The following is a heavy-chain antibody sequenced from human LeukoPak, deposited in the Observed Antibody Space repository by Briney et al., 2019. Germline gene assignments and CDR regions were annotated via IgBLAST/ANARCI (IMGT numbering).Heavy chain of an antibody. CDR3: ATCKYFDWLDGPNWFDP. D-gene: IGHD3-9*01. V-gene: IGHV4-4*09. J-gene: IGHJ5*02. Sequence: KPSETLSLTCTVSGGSISSYYGSWIRQPPGKGLEWIGYIYTSGSTNYNPSLKSRVTISVDTSKNQFSLKLSSVTAADTAVYYCATCKYFDWLDGPNWFDPWGQGTLVTVSS. CDR2: IYTSGST. CDR1: GGSISSYY.